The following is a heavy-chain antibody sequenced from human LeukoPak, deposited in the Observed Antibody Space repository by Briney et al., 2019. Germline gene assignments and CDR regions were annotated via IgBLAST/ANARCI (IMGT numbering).Heavy chain of an antibody. Sequence: GASVKVSCKASGGTFSSYAISWVRQAPGQGLEWMGRIIPILGIANYAQKFQGRVTITADKSTSTAYMELRSLRSDDTAVYYCAREPPYGSGSYYSPNYWGQGTLVTVSS. D-gene: IGHD3-10*01. V-gene: IGHV1-69*04. J-gene: IGHJ4*02. CDR3: AREPPYGSGSYYSPNY. CDR1: GGTFSSYA. CDR2: IIPILGIA.